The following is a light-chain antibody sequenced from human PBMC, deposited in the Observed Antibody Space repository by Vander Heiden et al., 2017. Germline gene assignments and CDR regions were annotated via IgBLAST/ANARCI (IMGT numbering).Light chain of an antibody. CDR3: NSYTATNDRIL. V-gene: IGLV2-14*03. Sequence: QSALTQPASVSQSPGQSITISCTGTSSDIGGYDYVSWYQQHPGKAPKLLIYDVSSRPSGISSRFSGSKSGNTASLTISGLQDEDEADYYCNSYTATNDRILFGRGTKLTVL. J-gene: IGLJ2*01. CDR1: SSDIGGYDY. CDR2: DVS.